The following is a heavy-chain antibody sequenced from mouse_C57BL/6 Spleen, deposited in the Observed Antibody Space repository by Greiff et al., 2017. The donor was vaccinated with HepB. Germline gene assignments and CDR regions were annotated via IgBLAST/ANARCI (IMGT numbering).Heavy chain of an antibody. CDR2: IDPSDSYT. J-gene: IGHJ2*01. CDR3: ARGRHYYGSSGSFFDY. V-gene: IGHV1-50*01. D-gene: IGHD1-1*01. CDR1: GYTFTSYW. Sequence: QVQLKQPGAELVKPGASVKLSCKASGYTFTSYWMQWVKQRPGQGLEWIGEIDPSDSYTNYNQKFKGKATLTVDTSSSTAYMQLSSLTSEDSAVYYCARGRHYYGSSGSFFDYWGQGTTLTVSS.